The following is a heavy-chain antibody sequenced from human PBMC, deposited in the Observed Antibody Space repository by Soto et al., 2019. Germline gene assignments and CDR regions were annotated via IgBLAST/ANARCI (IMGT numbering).Heavy chain of an antibody. Sequence: AGGSLRLSCAASGFTFSSYWMIWVRQAPGKGLEWVANIKQDGSEKYYVDSVKGRFTISRDNAKNSLYLQMNSLRAEDTAVYYCARDYYYDSSGYLFHYWGQGTLVTVSS. D-gene: IGHD3-22*01. CDR3: ARDYYYDSSGYLFHY. CDR2: IKQDGSEK. CDR1: GFTFSSYW. J-gene: IGHJ4*02. V-gene: IGHV3-7*01.